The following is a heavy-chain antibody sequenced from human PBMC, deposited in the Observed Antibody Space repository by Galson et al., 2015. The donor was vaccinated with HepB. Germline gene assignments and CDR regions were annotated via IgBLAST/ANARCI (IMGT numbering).Heavy chain of an antibody. CDR3: ARDTLESSWYVVLDYYYYYGMDV. CDR2: ISAYNGNT. V-gene: IGHV1-18*04. J-gene: IGHJ6*02. CDR1: GYTFTSYG. D-gene: IGHD6-13*01. Sequence: SVKVSCKASGYTFTSYGISWVRQAPGQGLEWMGWISAYNGNTNYAQKLQGRVTMTTDTSTSTAYMELRSLRSDDTAVYYCARDTLESSWYVVLDYYYYYGMDVWGQGTTVTVSS.